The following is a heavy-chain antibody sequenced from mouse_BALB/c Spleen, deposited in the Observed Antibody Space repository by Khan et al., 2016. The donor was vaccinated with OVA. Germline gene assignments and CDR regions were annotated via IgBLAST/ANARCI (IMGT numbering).Heavy chain of an antibody. CDR3: ARWGGNYPSYTMDY. CDR1: GYIFTSYY. Sequence: QVQLKQSGPELVKPGASVRISCKASGYIFTSYYIHWVKQRPGQGLEWIGGIYPGSINSNYNENFKGKATLTAAKSSSTAYMQLSSLTSEDSAVYFCARWGGNYPSYTMDYWGQGTSVTVSS. D-gene: IGHD2-1*01. CDR2: IYPGSINS. J-gene: IGHJ4*01. V-gene: IGHV1S56*01.